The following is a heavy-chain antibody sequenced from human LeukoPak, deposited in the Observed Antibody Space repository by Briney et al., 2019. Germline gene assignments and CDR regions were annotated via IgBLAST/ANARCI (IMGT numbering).Heavy chain of an antibody. J-gene: IGHJ4*02. CDR2: IYYSGST. V-gene: IGHV4-39*07. CDR1: GGSISSISYY. CDR3: ARGAPYNWNYFDY. D-gene: IGHD1-20*01. Sequence: SETLSLTCTVPGGSISSISYYWGGIRQPPGKGLEGIGSIYYSGSTYYNPSLKSRVTISVDTSKNQFSLKLSSVTAADTAAYYCARGAPYNWNYFDYWGQGTLVTVSS.